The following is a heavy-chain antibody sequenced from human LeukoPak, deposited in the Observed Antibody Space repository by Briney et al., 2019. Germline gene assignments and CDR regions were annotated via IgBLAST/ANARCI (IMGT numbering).Heavy chain of an antibody. Sequence: PSETPSLTCTVSGASITSYYWNWLRQSPGKGLEWIGYGHHSGTTNYNPSLESRGTISVDTSKNQFSLKLSSVSAADTAVYYCARWGESGDSVVHAFDIWGRGTMVTVSS. V-gene: IGHV4-59*01. J-gene: IGHJ3*02. CDR2: GHHSGTT. D-gene: IGHD2-21*02. CDR3: ARWGESGDSVVHAFDI. CDR1: GASITSYY.